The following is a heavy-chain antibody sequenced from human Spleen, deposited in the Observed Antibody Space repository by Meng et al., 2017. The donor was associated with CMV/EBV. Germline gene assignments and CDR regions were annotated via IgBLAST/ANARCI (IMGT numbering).Heavy chain of an antibody. V-gene: IGHV3-23*01. CDR2: ISGSGHSP. Sequence: GESLKISCAASGFTFSSYAMSWIRQAPGKGLEWVSGISGSGHSPYYIDSVRGRFTISRDNSKNTLFLVMNSLRAEDTAVYYCARVGLRCSSTSCYRWAYDYWGQGTLVTVSS. CDR1: GFTFSSYA. D-gene: IGHD2-2*02. CDR3: ARVGLRCSSTSCYRWAYDY. J-gene: IGHJ4*02.